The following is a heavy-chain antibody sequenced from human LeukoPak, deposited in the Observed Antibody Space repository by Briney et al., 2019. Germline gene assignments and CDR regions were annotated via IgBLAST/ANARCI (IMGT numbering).Heavy chain of an antibody. CDR3: ASSKATNDAFDI. CDR1: GGTFSSYA. Sequence: ASVKVSCKASGGTFSSYAISWVRQAPGQGLEGMGGIIPIFGTANYAQKFQGRVTITADESTSTAYMELSSLRSEDTAVYYCASSKATNDAFDIWGQGTMVTVPS. V-gene: IGHV1-69*13. CDR2: IIPIFGTA. D-gene: IGHD5-12*01. J-gene: IGHJ3*02.